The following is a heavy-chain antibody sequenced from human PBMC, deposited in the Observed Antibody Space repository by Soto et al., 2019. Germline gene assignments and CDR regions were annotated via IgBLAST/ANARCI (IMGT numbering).Heavy chain of an antibody. D-gene: IGHD4-17*01. Sequence: GASLRLSCAASGFTFRSYAMSWVRQAPGKGLELVSAISGSGGSTYYADSVKGRFTISRDNAKHSLYLHMNSLRAEDTAVYYCARPYDYGDYGSFDYWGQGTLVTVSS. CDR1: GFTFRSYA. CDR2: ISGSGGST. V-gene: IGHV3-23*01. J-gene: IGHJ4*02. CDR3: ARPYDYGDYGSFDY.